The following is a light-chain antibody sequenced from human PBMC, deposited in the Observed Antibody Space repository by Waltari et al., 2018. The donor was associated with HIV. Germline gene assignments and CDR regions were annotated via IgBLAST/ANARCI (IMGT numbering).Light chain of an antibody. CDR1: GPDNF. CDR2: GVS. J-gene: IGLJ2*01. Sequence: HSALTQPASVSGSPGQSVTISCSGAGPDNFLSVYQQFPGQAPQLIIYGVSYRPSGISPRFSASQSGNTASLTISGLQSGDEADYYCSTYTKIDFLVFGSGTKLTVL. V-gene: IGLV2-14*01. CDR3: STYTKIDFLV.